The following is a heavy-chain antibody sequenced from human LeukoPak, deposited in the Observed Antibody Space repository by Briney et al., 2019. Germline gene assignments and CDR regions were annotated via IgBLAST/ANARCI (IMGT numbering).Heavy chain of an antibody. D-gene: IGHD2-2*01. Sequence: GGSLRLSCAASGFTFSSYGMHWVRQAPGKGLEWVAVIWYDGSNKYYADSVKGRFTISRDNSKNTLYLQMNSLRAEDTAVYYCARVDCSSTSCHDFYYYGMDVWGQGTTVTVSS. CDR2: IWYDGSNK. J-gene: IGHJ6*02. V-gene: IGHV3-33*01. CDR3: ARVDCSSTSCHDFYYYGMDV. CDR1: GFTFSSYG.